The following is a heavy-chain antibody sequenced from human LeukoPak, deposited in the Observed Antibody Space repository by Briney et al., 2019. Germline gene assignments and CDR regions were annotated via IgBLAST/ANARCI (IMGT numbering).Heavy chain of an antibody. V-gene: IGHV4-31*03. J-gene: IGHJ5*02. CDR2: IYHTGTT. CDR3: STSADSAGYLTSFDP. CDR1: GVSIRNGGFY. D-gene: IGHD3-22*01. Sequence: SETLSLTCSVSGVSIRNGGFYWSWIRQSPGKGLEWIVYIYHTGTTYYNPSLKSRVTISVDTSKNQFSLKVWSVTASDAAVYYCSTSADSAGYLTSFDPWGQGTLVTVSS.